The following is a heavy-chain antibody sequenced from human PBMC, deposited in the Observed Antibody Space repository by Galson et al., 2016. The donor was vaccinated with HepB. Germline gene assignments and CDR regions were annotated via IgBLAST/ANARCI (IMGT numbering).Heavy chain of an antibody. CDR1: GFSLSTSGVG. CDR3: AHLMAAGYFDY. D-gene: IGHD6-25*01. J-gene: IGHJ4*02. CDR2: LSWDDDK. Sequence: PALVKPTQTLTLTCTFSGFSLSTSGVGVGWIRQPPGRALEWLALLSWDDDKAYRSSLDSRLPITKGTSKNQVVLTMTNMDPVDTGTYYCAHLMAAGYFDYWGQGTLVTVSS. V-gene: IGHV2-5*02.